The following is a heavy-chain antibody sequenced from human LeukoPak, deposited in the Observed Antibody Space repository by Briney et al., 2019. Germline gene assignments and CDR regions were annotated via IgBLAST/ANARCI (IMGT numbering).Heavy chain of an antibody. V-gene: IGHV3-64D*09. CDR3: AKGVRSGTYYNCFDP. J-gene: IGHJ5*02. D-gene: IGHD1-26*01. CDR1: GFTFSSYA. Sequence: PGGSLRLSCSASGFTFSSYAMHWVRQAPGKGLEYVSAISSNGGSTYYADSVKGRFTISRDNSKNTLYLQMSSLRAEDTAVYYCAKGVRSGTYYNCFDPWGQGTLVTVSS. CDR2: ISSNGGST.